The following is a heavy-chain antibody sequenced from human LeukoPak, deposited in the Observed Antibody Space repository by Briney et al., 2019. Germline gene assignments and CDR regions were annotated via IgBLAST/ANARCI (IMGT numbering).Heavy chain of an antibody. J-gene: IGHJ4*02. CDR1: GFPFSDYS. Sequence: GSLRLSCTASGFPFSDYSMNWVRQAPGKGLEWISYIGISSGNTKYADSVKGRFTISADNARSSLYLQMNGLRVEDTAVYYCARDHNYAFDNWGQGTLVSVSS. V-gene: IGHV3-48*04. CDR2: IGISSGNT. CDR3: ARDHNYAFDN. D-gene: IGHD1-1*01.